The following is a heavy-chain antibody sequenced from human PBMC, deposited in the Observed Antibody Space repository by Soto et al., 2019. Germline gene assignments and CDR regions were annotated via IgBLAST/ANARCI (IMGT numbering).Heavy chain of an antibody. CDR3: ARDIHVDGGRYFDY. J-gene: IGHJ4*02. Sequence: QVQLVQSGAEVKKPGSSVKVSCKASGGTFSSYAISWVRQAPGQGLEWMGGIIPIFGTANYAQKFQGRVTITAHESTSTAYMDLSSLRSEDTAVYYCARDIHVDGGRYFDYWGQGTLVTVSS. D-gene: IGHD3-10*01. V-gene: IGHV1-69*01. CDR1: GGTFSSYA. CDR2: IIPIFGTA.